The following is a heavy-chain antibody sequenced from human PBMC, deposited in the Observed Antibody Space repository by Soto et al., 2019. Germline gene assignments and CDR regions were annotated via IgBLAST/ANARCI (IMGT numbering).Heavy chain of an antibody. V-gene: IGHV4-31*03. CDR2: IYYTGST. Sequence: QVQLQESGPGLVKPSQTLSLTCTVSGGSISSGGYYWSWIRQHTGKGLEWIRYIYYTGSTYYNPSLKSRVTISVDTSKNQFSLQLSSVTAADSAVYYCARESRDFYYYYLDVWGKGTTVTVSS. CDR1: GGSISSGGYY. J-gene: IGHJ6*03. CDR3: ARESRDFYYYYLDV.